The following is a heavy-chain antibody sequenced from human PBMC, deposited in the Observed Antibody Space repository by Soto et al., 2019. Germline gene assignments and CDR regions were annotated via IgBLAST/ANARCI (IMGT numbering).Heavy chain of an antibody. D-gene: IGHD5-18*01. CDR1: GFTVSSNY. Sequence: EVQLVESGGGLVQPGGSLRLSCAASGFTVSSNYMSWVRQAPGKGLEWVSVIYSGGSTYYVDSVKGRFTISRHNSKNTLYLQMNSLRAEDTAVYYCARDYSRSLDYWGQGTLVTVSS. J-gene: IGHJ4*02. V-gene: IGHV3-53*04. CDR3: ARDYSRSLDY. CDR2: IYSGGST.